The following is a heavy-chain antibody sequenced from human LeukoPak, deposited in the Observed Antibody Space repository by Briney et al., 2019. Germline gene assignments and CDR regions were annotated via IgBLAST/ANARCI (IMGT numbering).Heavy chain of an antibody. V-gene: IGHV3-74*01. CDR2: INSDGSST. CDR1: GFTFSSYW. Sequence: GGSLRLSCAASGFTFSSYWMHWVRQAPGKGLVCVSRINSDGSSTSYADSAKGRFTISRDNAKNTLYLQMNSLRAEDTAVYYCARVPGSLSPFDYWGQGILVTVSS. D-gene: IGHD1-26*01. CDR3: ARVPGSLSPFDY. J-gene: IGHJ4*02.